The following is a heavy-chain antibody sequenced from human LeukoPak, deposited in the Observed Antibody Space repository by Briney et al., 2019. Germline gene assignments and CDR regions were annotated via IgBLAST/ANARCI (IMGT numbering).Heavy chain of an antibody. D-gene: IGHD4-17*01. CDR3: LRDRAGYGDGYMDV. Sequence: GSLRLSCAASRFTFSDYYMSWIRQPPGKGLEWIGYIYYSGSTNYNPSLKSRVTIPVDTSRNQFSLNLGSVTAADTAVDYFLRDRAGYGDGYMDVWGKGTTVTVS. CDR1: RFTFSDYY. J-gene: IGHJ6*03. V-gene: IGHV4-59*01. CDR2: IYYSGST.